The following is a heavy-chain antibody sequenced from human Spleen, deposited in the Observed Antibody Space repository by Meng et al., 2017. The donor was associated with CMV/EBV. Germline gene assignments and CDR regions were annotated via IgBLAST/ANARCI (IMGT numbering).Heavy chain of an antibody. CDR1: GYTFTSYG. Sequence: ASVKVSCKASGYTFTSYGISWVRQAPGQGLEWMGWITPNSGGTHYAQKFQGRVTMTGDTSISTAYMEMSGLTSDDTAAYYCARGGSNWNYYDCFEHWGQGTLVTVSS. D-gene: IGHD1-7*01. V-gene: IGHV1-2*02. CDR3: ARGGSNWNYYDCFEH. J-gene: IGHJ4*02. CDR2: ITPNSGGT.